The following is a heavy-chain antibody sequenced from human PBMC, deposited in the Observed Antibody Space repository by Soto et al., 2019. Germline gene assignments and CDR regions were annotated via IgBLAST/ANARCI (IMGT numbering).Heavy chain of an antibody. D-gene: IGHD2-15*01. CDR2: INSDGSTT. Sequence: EVQLVESGGGLVQPGGSLRLFCAASGFTFSTYLMHWVRQSSGKGLVWVSRINSDGSTTDYADSVRGRFTLSRDNAKNTLYLQMNSLRAEDTAVYYCARDQGYCSGGSCYVAGYWGQGTLVTVSS. V-gene: IGHV3-74*01. CDR3: ARDQGYCSGGSCYVAGY. J-gene: IGHJ4*02. CDR1: GFTFSTYL.